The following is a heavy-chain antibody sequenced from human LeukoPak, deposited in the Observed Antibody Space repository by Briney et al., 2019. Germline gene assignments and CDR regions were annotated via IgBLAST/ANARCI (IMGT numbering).Heavy chain of an antibody. Sequence: SETLSPTCTVSGGSISSYYWSWIRQPPGKGLEWIAYIYYSGSTNYNPSLKSRVTISVATSKNQFSLKLSSVTAADTAIYYCARHRGSDWFDPWGQGTLVTVSS. D-gene: IGHD3-10*01. CDR1: GGSISSYY. CDR2: IYYSGST. V-gene: IGHV4-59*01. J-gene: IGHJ5*02. CDR3: ARHRGSDWFDP.